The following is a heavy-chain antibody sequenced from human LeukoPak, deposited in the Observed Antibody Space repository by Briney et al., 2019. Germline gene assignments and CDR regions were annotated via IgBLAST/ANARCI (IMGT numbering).Heavy chain of an antibody. CDR3: ARGRIRGFDP. CDR1: GYSISSSNW. D-gene: IGHD3-16*01. J-gene: IGHJ5*02. Sequence: SDTLSLTCAVSGYSISSSNWWGWIRQPPGKGLEWIGYIYYSGSTNYNPSLKSRVTISVDTSKNQFSLKLSSVTAADTAVYYCARGRIRGFDPWGQGTLVTVSS. CDR2: IYYSGST. V-gene: IGHV4-28*01.